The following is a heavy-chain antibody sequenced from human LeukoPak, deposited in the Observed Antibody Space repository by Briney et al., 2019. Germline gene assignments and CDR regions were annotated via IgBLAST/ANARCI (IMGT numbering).Heavy chain of an antibody. CDR2: ISSSSSYI. D-gene: IGHD2-2*01. Sequence: PGGSLRLSCAASEFTFISYSVNWVRQAPGKGLEWVSSISSSSSYIYYADSVKGRFTISRDNAKNSLYLQVNSLRAEDTAVYYCARDSEPYCSSTNCRAKYYGMDVWGKGTTVTVSS. CDR3: ARDSEPYCSSTNCRAKYYGMDV. J-gene: IGHJ6*04. V-gene: IGHV3-21*01. CDR1: EFTFISYS.